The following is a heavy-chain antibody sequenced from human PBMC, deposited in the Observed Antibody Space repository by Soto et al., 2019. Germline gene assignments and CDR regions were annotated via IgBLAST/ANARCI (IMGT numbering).Heavy chain of an antibody. J-gene: IGHJ3*02. CDR3: SRDRYCSGGSCYSEWALDI. V-gene: IGHV3-23*01. D-gene: IGHD2-15*01. CDR1: GFTFSSYA. Sequence: GGSLRLSCAASGFTFSSYAMSWVRQAPGKGLEWVSGISGSGGATYYADSVKGRFTISRDNSKNTLYLQMNSLRAEDTAVYYCSRDRYCSGGSCYSEWALDISAQGTMVT. CDR2: ISGSGGAT.